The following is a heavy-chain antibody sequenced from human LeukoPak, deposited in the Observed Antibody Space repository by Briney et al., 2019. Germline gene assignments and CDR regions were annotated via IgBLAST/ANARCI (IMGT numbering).Heavy chain of an antibody. CDR3: ARNTAMVTYWYYFDY. Sequence: ASVKVSCKASGYTFTSYAMHWVRQAPGQRLEWMGWINAGNGNTKYSQKFQGRVTITRDTSASTAYMELSSLGSEDTAVYYCARNTAMVTYWYYFDYWGQGTLVTVSS. CDR2: INAGNGNT. J-gene: IGHJ4*02. CDR1: GYTFTSYA. V-gene: IGHV1-3*01. D-gene: IGHD5-18*01.